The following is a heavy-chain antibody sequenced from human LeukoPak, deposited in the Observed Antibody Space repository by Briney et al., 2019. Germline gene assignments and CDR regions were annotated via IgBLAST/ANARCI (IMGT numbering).Heavy chain of an antibody. J-gene: IGHJ5*02. Sequence: RPSETLSLTCSVSGASISSYYWSWIRQPAGKGLEWIGRIYGTGTITYNPSLQSRVTMSVDTSKNEFSLKMSSVTAADTAVYYCTRDSGTTGAVKFDPWGQGTLVAVSS. CDR3: TRDSGTTGAVKFDP. CDR1: GASISSYY. CDR2: IYGTGTI. V-gene: IGHV4-4*07. D-gene: IGHD3-10*01.